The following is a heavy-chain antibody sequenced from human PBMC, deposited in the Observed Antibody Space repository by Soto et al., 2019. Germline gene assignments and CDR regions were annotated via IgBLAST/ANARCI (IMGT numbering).Heavy chain of an antibody. CDR1: GGSISSSNW. J-gene: IGHJ6*02. Sequence: SETLSLTCAVSGGSISSSNWWSWVRQPPGKGLEWIGEIYHSGSTNYNPSLKSRVTISVDKSKNQFSLRLSSVTAADTAVYYCARGPITMVRGVDYYYGMDVWGQGTTVTVSS. CDR3: ARGPITMVRGVDYYYGMDV. D-gene: IGHD3-10*01. CDR2: IYHSGST. V-gene: IGHV4-4*02.